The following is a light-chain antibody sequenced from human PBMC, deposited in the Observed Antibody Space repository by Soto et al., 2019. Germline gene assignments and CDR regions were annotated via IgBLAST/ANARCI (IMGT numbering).Light chain of an antibody. V-gene: IGLV2-8*01. CDR2: EVT. J-gene: IGLJ3*02. Sequence: QSALTQPPSASESPGQSVTISCAGTSSDIGTFNYVSWYQQHPDKAPKLIIYEVTQRPSGVPDRFSGSKSGNTASLTVSGLQAEDEADYYCSSYAGSNKLVFGGGTKLTAL. CDR1: SSDIGTFNY. CDR3: SSYAGSNKLV.